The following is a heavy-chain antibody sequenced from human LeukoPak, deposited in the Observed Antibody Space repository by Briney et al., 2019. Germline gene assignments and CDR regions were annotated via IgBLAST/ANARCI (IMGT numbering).Heavy chain of an antibody. CDR1: GFTFSSYW. CDR2: IKQDGSEK. Sequence: GSLRLSCAASGFTFSSYWMSWVRQAPGKGLEWVANIKQDGSEKYYVDSVKGRFTISRDNAKNSLYLQMNSLRAEDTAVYYCARRVATARDAFDIWGQGTMVTVSS. CDR3: ARRVATARDAFDI. V-gene: IGHV3-7*01. D-gene: IGHD5-12*01. J-gene: IGHJ3*02.